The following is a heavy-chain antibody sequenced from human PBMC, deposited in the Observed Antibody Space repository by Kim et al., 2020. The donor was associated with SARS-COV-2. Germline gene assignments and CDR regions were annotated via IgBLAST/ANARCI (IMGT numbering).Heavy chain of an antibody. J-gene: IGHJ4*02. D-gene: IGHD6-19*01. CDR3: AKDKHQMTGSGLGY. V-gene: IGHV3-33*06. Sequence: AESLNDRFTISRDNYKNKLYLQMNSLRAENTAVYYCAKDKHQMTGSGLGYWGQGTLVTVSS.